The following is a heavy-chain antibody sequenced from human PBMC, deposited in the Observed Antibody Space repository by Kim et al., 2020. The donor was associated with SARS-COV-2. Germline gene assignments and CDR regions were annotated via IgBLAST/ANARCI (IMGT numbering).Heavy chain of an antibody. D-gene: IGHD3-10*01. V-gene: IGHV1-24*01. CDR2: FDPEDGEK. CDR1: GYTLSESS. CDR3: ATTYRPSQRLLWFGELGY. Sequence: ASVKVSFKVSGYTLSESSMHWVRQDRGKGLEWMGSFDPEDGEKIFAQKFQGRITMTEDTSTDTAYIELTSLRSEDTAVYYCATTYRPSQRLLWFGELGYWGQGTLVTVSS. J-gene: IGHJ4*02.